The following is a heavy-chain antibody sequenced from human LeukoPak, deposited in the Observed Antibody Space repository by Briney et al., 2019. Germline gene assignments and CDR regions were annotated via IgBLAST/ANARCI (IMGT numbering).Heavy chain of an antibody. Sequence: PSETLSLTCTVSGGSISSYYWSWIRQPPGKGLEWIGYIYYSGSTNYNPSLKSRVTTSVDTSKNQFSLKLSSVTAADTAVYYCARDVGARPFDYWGQGTLVTVSS. CDR1: GGSISSYY. V-gene: IGHV4-59*01. D-gene: IGHD1-26*01. J-gene: IGHJ4*02. CDR3: ARDVGARPFDY. CDR2: IYYSGST.